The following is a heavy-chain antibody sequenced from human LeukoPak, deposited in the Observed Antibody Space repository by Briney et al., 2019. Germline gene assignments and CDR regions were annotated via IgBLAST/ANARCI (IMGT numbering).Heavy chain of an antibody. V-gene: IGHV1-46*01. CDR2: INPSGGST. Sequence: ASVKVSCKASGYTFTSYYMHWVRQAPGQGLEWMGIINPSGGSTSYAQKFQGRVTMTRDMSTSTVYMELSSLRSEDTAVYYCARDGAGGYYYGSGSPIERGGYFDYWGQGTLVTVSS. J-gene: IGHJ4*02. CDR1: GYTFTSYY. D-gene: IGHD3-10*01. CDR3: ARDGAGGYYYGSGSPIERGGYFDY.